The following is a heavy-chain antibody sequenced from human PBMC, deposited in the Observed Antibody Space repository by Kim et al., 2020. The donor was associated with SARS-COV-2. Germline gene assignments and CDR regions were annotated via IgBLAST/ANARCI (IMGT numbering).Heavy chain of an antibody. CDR3: AKAVVVPAAFDY. Sequence: YADSVKGRFTISRDNSKNTLYLQMNSLRAEDTAVYYCAKAVVVPAAFDYWGQGTLVTVSS. D-gene: IGHD2-2*01. V-gene: IGHV3-23*01. J-gene: IGHJ4*02.